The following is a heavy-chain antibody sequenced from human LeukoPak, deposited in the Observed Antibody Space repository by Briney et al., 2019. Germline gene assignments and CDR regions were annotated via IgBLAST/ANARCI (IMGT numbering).Heavy chain of an antibody. CDR2: IKQDGNEK. D-gene: IGHD2-2*02. Sequence: GGSLRLSCAASGFTSSSYWMTWVRQAPGKGLEWVANIKQDGNEKYYVDSVKGRFTISRDNAKNSLYLQMNSLRAEDTAVYYCARCFAGKAALYPLDYWGQGTLVTVSS. V-gene: IGHV3-7*03. J-gene: IGHJ4*02. CDR1: GFTSSSYW. CDR3: ARCFAGKAALYPLDY.